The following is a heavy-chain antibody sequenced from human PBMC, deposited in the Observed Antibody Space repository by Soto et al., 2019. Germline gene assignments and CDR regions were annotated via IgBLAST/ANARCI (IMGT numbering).Heavy chain of an antibody. D-gene: IGHD6-13*01. CDR1: GYSFTSYW. Sequence: GESLKISCKGSGYSFTSYWIGWVRQMPGKGLEWMGLIYPGDSDTRYSPSFQGQVTISADKPISTAYLQWSSLKASDTAMYYCASSLSSRYYGMDVGGQGTTVTFSS. V-gene: IGHV5-51*01. CDR2: IYPGDSDT. CDR3: ASSLSSRYYGMDV. J-gene: IGHJ6*02.